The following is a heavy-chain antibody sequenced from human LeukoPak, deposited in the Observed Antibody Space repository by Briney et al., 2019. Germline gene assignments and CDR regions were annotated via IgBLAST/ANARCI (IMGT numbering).Heavy chain of an antibody. J-gene: IGHJ3*02. Sequence: GESLKISCKGSGYSFTNYWIGWVRQVSGKGLELMGIIYPGDSDTRYSPSFQGQVTISADKSIITAYLQWSSLKASDTAMYYCARTGYSSGWYGGFDMWGQGTLVTVSS. V-gene: IGHV5-51*01. D-gene: IGHD6-19*01. CDR1: GYSFTNYW. CDR3: ARTGYSSGWYGGFDM. CDR2: IYPGDSDT.